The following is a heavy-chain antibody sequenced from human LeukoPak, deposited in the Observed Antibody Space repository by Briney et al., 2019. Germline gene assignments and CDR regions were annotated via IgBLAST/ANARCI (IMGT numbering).Heavy chain of an antibody. CDR2: IFYSGNT. CDR1: GGSINSSSYY. J-gene: IGHJ5*02. V-gene: IGHV4-39*02. CDR3: ARDYGGNSRWFDP. Sequence: SETLSLTCTVSGGSINSSSYYWGWIRQPPGKGLEWIGSIFYSGNTYDNPSLKSRVTISVDTSKNQFSLKLSSVTAADTAVYYCARDYGGNSRWFDPWGQGTLVTVSS. D-gene: IGHD4-23*01.